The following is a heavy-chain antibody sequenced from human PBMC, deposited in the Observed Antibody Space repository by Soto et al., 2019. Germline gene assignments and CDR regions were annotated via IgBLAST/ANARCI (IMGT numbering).Heavy chain of an antibody. D-gene: IGHD6-19*01. CDR3: ARRLAGTIDY. CDR1: GGSISSSSYY. J-gene: IGHJ4*02. CDR2: IYYSGST. V-gene: IGHV4-39*01. Sequence: SETLSLTCTVSGGSISSSSYYWGWIRQPPGKGLEWIGCIYYSGSTYYNPSLKSRVTISVDTSKNQFSLKLTSVTAAVTAVYYCARRLAGTIDYWGQGTLVTVSS.